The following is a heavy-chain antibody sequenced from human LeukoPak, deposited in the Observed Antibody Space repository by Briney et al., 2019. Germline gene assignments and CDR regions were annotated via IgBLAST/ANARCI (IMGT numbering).Heavy chain of an antibody. CDR1: GFTVSRNY. Sequence: GGSLRLSCAASGFTVSRNYMSWVRQAPGKGLEWVSVIYSGGSTYYADSVKGRFTISRDNSKNTLYLQMSSLRAEDTAVYYCAKDTDIAVAGTYYYGMDVWGQGTTVTVSS. CDR3: AKDTDIAVAGTYYYGMDV. J-gene: IGHJ6*02. V-gene: IGHV3-53*01. D-gene: IGHD6-19*01. CDR2: IYSGGST.